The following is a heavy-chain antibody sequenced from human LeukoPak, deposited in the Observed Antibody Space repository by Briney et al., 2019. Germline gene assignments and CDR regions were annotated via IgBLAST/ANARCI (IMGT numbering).Heavy chain of an antibody. J-gene: IGHJ6*03. Sequence: PGGSLRLSCAASGFTFSTYWMHWVRQPPGKGLVWVSRINTNGSDTNYADSVMGRFTISRDNAKNTLYLQMNSLRAEDPAVYYCATSLYSGYMDFWGKGTTVTVSS. CDR2: INTNGSDT. V-gene: IGHV3-74*01. CDR1: GFTFSTYW. CDR3: ATSLYSGYMDF. D-gene: IGHD2-15*01.